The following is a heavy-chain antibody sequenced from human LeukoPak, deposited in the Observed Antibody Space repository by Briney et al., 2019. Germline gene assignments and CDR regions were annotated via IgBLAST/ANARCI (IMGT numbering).Heavy chain of an antibody. CDR1: GFTFSSYA. CDR2: ISYDGSNK. D-gene: IGHD3-10*01. Sequence: PGGSLRLSCAASGFTFSSYAMHWVRQAPGKGLEWVAVISYDGSNKYYADSVKGRFTISRDNSKNTLYLQMNSLRAEDTAVYYCARKYDVLLWFGELFLDYWGQGTLVTVSS. J-gene: IGHJ4*02. CDR3: ARKYDVLLWFGELFLDY. V-gene: IGHV3-30*04.